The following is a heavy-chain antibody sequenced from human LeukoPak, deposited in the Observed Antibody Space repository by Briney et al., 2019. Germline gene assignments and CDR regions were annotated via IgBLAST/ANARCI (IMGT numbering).Heavy chain of an antibody. CDR1: GFTFSSYA. D-gene: IGHD5-12*01. CDR3: AKRYKSHSGYDWGFDY. J-gene: IGHJ4*02. V-gene: IGHV3-30-3*02. CDR2: ISYDGSNK. Sequence: GGSLRLSCAASGFTFSSYAMHWVRQAPGKGLEWVAVISYDGSNKYYADSVKGRFTISRDNSKNTLYLQMNSLRAEDTAVYYCAKRYKSHSGYDWGFDYWGQGTLVTVSS.